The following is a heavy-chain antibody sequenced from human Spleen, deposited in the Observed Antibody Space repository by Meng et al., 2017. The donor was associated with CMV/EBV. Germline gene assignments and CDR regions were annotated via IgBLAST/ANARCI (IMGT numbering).Heavy chain of an antibody. D-gene: IGHD3-22*01. V-gene: IGHV3-48*04. CDR1: GFTFSSYT. Sequence: GESLKISCTASGFTFSSYTMDWVRQPPGKGLEWVSYISSSGRAVHYADSLRGRVTVSRDNAKNSLYLQMNSLSADDTAVYYCARSLFDSNDPFDYWGQGAVVTVSS. CDR2: ISSSGRAV. CDR3: ARSLFDSNDPFDY. J-gene: IGHJ4*02.